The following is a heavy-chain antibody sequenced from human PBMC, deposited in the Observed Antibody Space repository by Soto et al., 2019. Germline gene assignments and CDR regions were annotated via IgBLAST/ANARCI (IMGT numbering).Heavy chain of an antibody. CDR3: ARDQWARYYYYYGMDV. J-gene: IGHJ6*02. D-gene: IGHD1-26*01. CDR1: GYTFTSYY. CDR2: INPSGGST. Sequence: ASVKVSCKASGYTFTSYYMHWVRQAPGQGLEWMGIINPSGGSTSYAQKFQGRVTMTRDTSTSTVYMELSSLRSEDTAVYYCARDQWARYYYYYGMDVWGQGTTVTVSS. V-gene: IGHV1-46*01.